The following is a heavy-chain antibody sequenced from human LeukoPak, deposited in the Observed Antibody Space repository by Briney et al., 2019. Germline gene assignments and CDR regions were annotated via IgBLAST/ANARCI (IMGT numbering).Heavy chain of an antibody. CDR1: GGTFNSYA. CDR3: AREDDTGRYMGDDAFDI. J-gene: IGHJ3*02. V-gene: IGHV1-69*06. Sequence: SVKVSCKASGGTFNSYAISWVRQAPGQGLEWMGGIIPMSDTANYPQKLRGRLTITADIPTSTVYMELSSLRSEDTAVYYCAREDDTGRYMGDDAFDIWGQGTMVTVSS. D-gene: IGHD1-26*01. CDR2: IIPMSDTA.